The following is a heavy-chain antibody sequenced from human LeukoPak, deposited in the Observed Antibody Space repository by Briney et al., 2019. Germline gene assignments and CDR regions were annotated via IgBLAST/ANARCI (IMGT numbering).Heavy chain of an antibody. V-gene: IGHV5-51*03. Sequence: KPGESLKISCKGSGYSFTSYWIGWVRQIPGKGLEWMGIIYPGDSDTRYSPSFQGQVTISADKSISTAYLQWSSLKAPDTAMYYCARRTVTRYAWYFDLWGRGTLVTVSS. D-gene: IGHD4-17*01. CDR3: ARRTVTRYAWYFDL. CDR2: IYPGDSDT. CDR1: GYSFTSYW. J-gene: IGHJ2*01.